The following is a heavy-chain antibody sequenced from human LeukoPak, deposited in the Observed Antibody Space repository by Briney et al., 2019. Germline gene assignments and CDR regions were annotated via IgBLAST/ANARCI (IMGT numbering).Heavy chain of an antibody. D-gene: IGHD5-24*01. CDR3: ATRRDAYNDAFNI. CDR1: GGSISSSDYY. J-gene: IGHJ3*02. Sequence: SETLSLTCTVSGGSISSSDYYWGWIRQPPGKGLEWTGSIYYSGTTYYNPSLKSRVTISVVTSKNQFSLYLSSVTATDKAVYYCATRRDAYNDAFNIWGQGTMVTVSS. CDR2: IYYSGTT. V-gene: IGHV4-39*01.